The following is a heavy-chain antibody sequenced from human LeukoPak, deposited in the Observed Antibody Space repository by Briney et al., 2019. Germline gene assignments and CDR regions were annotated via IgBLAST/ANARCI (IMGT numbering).Heavy chain of an antibody. CDR2: IMQDGSEK. D-gene: IGHD2-15*01. V-gene: IGHV3-7*01. J-gene: IGHJ4*02. CDR1: GFIFSSYW. Sequence: PGGSLRLSREVSGFIFSSYWMSWVRPPPGKGPEWVAHIMQDGSEKDYVYSVKGRFTISRDNAKNSLYLQMSSLRAEDTAVYYCGRGSRISDYWGQGTQVTVSS. CDR3: GRGSRISDY.